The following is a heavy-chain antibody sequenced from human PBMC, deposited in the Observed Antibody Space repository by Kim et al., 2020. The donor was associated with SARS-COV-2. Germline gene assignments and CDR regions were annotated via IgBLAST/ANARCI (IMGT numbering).Heavy chain of an antibody. D-gene: IGHD2-8*01. V-gene: IGHV1-18*01. Sequence: LQGRVTMTTDTSTSTAYMELRSLRSDDTAVYYCARVPVVYYAMLGWFDPWGQGTLVTVSS. J-gene: IGHJ5*02. CDR3: ARVPVVYYAMLGWFDP.